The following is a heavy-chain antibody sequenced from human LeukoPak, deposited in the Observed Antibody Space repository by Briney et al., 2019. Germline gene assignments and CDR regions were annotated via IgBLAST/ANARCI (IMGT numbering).Heavy chain of an antibody. CDR3: ARAVVTYYDSSGYDRTYYFDY. V-gene: IGHV1-2*06. Sequence: KPGASVKVSCKASGYTFTGYYMHWVRQAPGQGLEWMGRINPNSGGTNYAQKFQGRVTMTRDTSISTAYMELSRLRSDDTAVYYCARAVVTYYDSSGYDRTYYFDYWGQGTLVTVSS. CDR2: INPNSGGT. J-gene: IGHJ4*02. CDR1: GYTFTGYY. D-gene: IGHD3-22*01.